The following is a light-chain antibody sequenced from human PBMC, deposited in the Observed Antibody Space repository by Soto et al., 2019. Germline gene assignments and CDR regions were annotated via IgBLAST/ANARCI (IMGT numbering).Light chain of an antibody. CDR2: DGS. Sequence: EIFLTQSPDTLSLSPGERATLSCRASQSFSGFLAWYQHKPGQPPRLLIYDGSTRAAGIPDRFIGSGSGTDFTLTINSLEPEDFAIYYCQVRDNWFTFGPGTKVDI. J-gene: IGKJ3*01. CDR1: QSFSGF. CDR3: QVRDNWFT. V-gene: IGKV3-11*01.